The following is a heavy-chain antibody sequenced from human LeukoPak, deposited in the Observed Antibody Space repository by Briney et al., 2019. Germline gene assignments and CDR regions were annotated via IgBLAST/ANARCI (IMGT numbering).Heavy chain of an antibody. Sequence: SETLSLTCTVSGGSISSYYWSWIRQPPGKGLEWIGYIYYSGSTNYNPSLKSRVTISVDTSKNQFSLKLTSVTAADTAVYYCARQGSAGDYVFFWGQGTLVTVSS. CDR2: IYYSGST. CDR1: GGSISSYY. D-gene: IGHD3-16*01. CDR3: ARQGSAGDYVFF. J-gene: IGHJ4*02. V-gene: IGHV4-59*08.